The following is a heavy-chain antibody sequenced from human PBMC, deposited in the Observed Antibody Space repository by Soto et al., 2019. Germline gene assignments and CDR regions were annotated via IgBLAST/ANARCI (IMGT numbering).Heavy chain of an antibody. V-gene: IGHV4-34*01. CDR3: ARGRYSSKHLGY. Sequence: ASETLSLTCAVYVGSFSGYYWIWIRQPPGKGLEWIGEINHSGSTNYNPSLKSRVTISVDTSKNQFSLKLSSVTAADTAVYYCARGRYSSKHLGYWGQGTLVTVSS. J-gene: IGHJ4*02. CDR2: INHSGST. CDR1: VGSFSGYY. D-gene: IGHD6-13*01.